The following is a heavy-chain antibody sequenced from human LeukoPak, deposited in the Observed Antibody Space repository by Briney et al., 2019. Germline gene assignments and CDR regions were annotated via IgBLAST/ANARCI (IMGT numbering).Heavy chain of an antibody. D-gene: IGHD3-3*01. CDR1: GFTFSSYG. Sequence: PGGSLRLSCAASGFTFSSYGMHWVRQAPGKGLEWVAVIWYDGSNKYYADSVKGRFAISRDNSKNTLYLQMNSLRAEDTAVYYCAKDGDFWSGPSYMDVWGKGTTVTVSS. V-gene: IGHV3-33*06. CDR3: AKDGDFWSGPSYMDV. J-gene: IGHJ6*03. CDR2: IWYDGSNK.